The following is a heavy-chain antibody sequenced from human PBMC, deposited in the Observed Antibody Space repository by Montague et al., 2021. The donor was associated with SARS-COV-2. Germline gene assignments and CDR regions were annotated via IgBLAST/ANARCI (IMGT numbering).Heavy chain of an antibody. CDR3: ARHLLRYSYDIFTGANNWFDT. D-gene: IGHD3-9*01. Sequence: SETLSLTCTVSGGSISSSSYYWGWIRQPPGKGLEWIGSIYYSGSTYYNPSLRSRVTISVDTSKNQFSLKLSSVTAADTAVYYCARHLLRYSYDIFTGANNWFDTWGQGTLVTVSS. CDR2: IYYSGST. CDR1: GGSISSSSYY. J-gene: IGHJ5*02. V-gene: IGHV4-39*01.